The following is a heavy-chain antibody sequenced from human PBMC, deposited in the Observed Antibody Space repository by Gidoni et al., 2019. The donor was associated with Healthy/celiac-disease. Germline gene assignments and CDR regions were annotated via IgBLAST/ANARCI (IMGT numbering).Heavy chain of an antibody. CDR3: ASSSWGDYFDY. CDR1: GGSISSYY. CDR2: IYYSGST. Sequence: QVQLQESGPGLVKPSETLSLTCTVSGGSISSYYWSWIRQPPGKGLELIEYIYYSGSTTYNPSLKSRVTISVDTSKNQFSLKLSSVTAADTAVYYCASSSWGDYFDYWGQGTLVTVSS. J-gene: IGHJ4*02. D-gene: IGHD6-13*01. V-gene: IGHV4-59*08.